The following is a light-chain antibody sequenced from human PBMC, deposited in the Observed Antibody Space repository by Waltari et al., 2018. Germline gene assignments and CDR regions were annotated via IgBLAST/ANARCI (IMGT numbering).Light chain of an antibody. Sequence: DIQLPQSPTTPSASIGDRATITCRATKRSGDWLAWYQPKPRIAPKRLVQRAATLENGVPSRFSGRESGTEFTLTINNLQPDDFATYFCHQYLSSSTFCAGTTVDFK. CDR1: KRSGDW. CDR3: HQYLSSST. CDR2: RAA. V-gene: IGKV1-5*03. J-gene: IGKJ3*01.